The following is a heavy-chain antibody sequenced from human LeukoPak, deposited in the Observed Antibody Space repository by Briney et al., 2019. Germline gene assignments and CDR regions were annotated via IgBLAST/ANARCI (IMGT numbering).Heavy chain of an antibody. Sequence: PGGSLRLSCAASGFTFSSYAMHWVRQAPGKGLEWVAVISYDGSNKYYADSVKGRFTISRDNSKNTPYLQMNSLRAEDTAVYYCARDGERGYSYGCTIGVWGKGTTVTVSS. D-gene: IGHD5-18*01. CDR2: ISYDGSNK. V-gene: IGHV3-30*04. J-gene: IGHJ6*04. CDR3: ARDGERGYSYGCTIGV. CDR1: GFTFSSYA.